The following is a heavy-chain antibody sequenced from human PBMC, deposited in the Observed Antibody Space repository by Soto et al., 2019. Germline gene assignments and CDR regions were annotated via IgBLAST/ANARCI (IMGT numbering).Heavy chain of an antibody. V-gene: IGHV4-59*01. Sequence: QVQLQESGPGLVKPSETLSLTCTVSGGSFSTYYWNWIRQPPGKGLEWIGYIYDRGSTNYNPSVKSRVTISVDTSKNQFSLMLSSVTAADTAVYYCARDAYYYGSGSSYYAGMDVWGQGTTVTVSS. CDR3: ARDAYYYGSGSSYYAGMDV. D-gene: IGHD3-10*01. J-gene: IGHJ6*02. CDR1: GGSFSTYY. CDR2: IYDRGST.